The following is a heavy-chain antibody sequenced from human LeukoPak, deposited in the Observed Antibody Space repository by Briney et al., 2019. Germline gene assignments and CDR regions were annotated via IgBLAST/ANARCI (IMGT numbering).Heavy chain of an antibody. D-gene: IGHD6-19*01. CDR1: GYTFTSYY. CDR3: AREEAE. CDR2: IHPGGSST. J-gene: IGHJ4*02. V-gene: IGHV1-46*01. Sequence: GASVKVSCKASGYTFTSYYIYWVRQAPGQGLEWMGGIHPGGSSTSYAQKFQGRVTMTRDMSTSTVYMELSSLRSDDTGVYYCAREEAEWGQGTLVTVSS.